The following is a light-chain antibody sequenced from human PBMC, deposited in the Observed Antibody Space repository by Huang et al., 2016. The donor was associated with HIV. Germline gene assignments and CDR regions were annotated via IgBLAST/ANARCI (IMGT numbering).Light chain of an antibody. Sequence: EIVLTQSPATLSLSPGESATLSCRGSQSISSYLGWYQQKPGQAPRLLIYDASNRATGIPARFSGSGSGTDFTLTINSLEPEDFAVYYCQQRSNWPLTFGGGTKVEIK. CDR3: QQRSNWPLT. CDR2: DAS. CDR1: QSISSY. J-gene: IGKJ4*01. V-gene: IGKV3-11*01.